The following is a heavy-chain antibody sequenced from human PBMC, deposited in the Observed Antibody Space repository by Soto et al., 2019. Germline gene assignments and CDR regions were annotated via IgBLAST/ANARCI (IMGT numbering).Heavy chain of an antibody. D-gene: IGHD3-10*01. CDR1: GFTFSSYG. Sequence: VGSLRLSCAASGFTFSSYGMHWVRQAPGKGLEWVAVISYDGSNKYYADSVKGRFTISRDNSKNTLYLQMNSLRAEDTAVYYCAKPRRELLWFGAYYYYGMDVWGQGTTVTVSS. CDR2: ISYDGSNK. J-gene: IGHJ6*02. V-gene: IGHV3-30*18. CDR3: AKPRRELLWFGAYYYYGMDV.